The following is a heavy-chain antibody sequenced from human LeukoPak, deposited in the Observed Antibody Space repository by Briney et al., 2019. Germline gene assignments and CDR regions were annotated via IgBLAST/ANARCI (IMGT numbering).Heavy chain of an antibody. CDR2: ISGSGGST. J-gene: IGHJ4*02. D-gene: IGHD3-22*01. CDR1: GFTFSSYA. V-gene: IGHV3-23*01. Sequence: GGSLRLSCAASGFTFSSYAMSWVRQAPGKGLEWVSAISGSGGSTYYADSVKGRFTISRDNSKNTLYLQMNSLRAEDTAVYYCAKVGHYYDSSAVGYFDYWGQGTLVTVSS. CDR3: AKVGHYYDSSAVGYFDY.